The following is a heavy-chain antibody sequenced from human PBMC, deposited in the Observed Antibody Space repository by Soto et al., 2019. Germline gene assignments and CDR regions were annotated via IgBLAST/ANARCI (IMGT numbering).Heavy chain of an antibody. CDR1: GGSISSYY. Sequence: SETLSLTCTVSGGSISSYYWSWIRQPPGKGLEWIGYIYYSGSTNYNPSLKSRVTISVDTSKNQFSLKLSSVTAADTAVYYCARFGWELLGAFDFWGQRTLVTVSS. V-gene: IGHV4-59*01. CDR3: ARFGWELLGAFDF. D-gene: IGHD1-26*01. CDR2: IYYSGST. J-gene: IGHJ4*02.